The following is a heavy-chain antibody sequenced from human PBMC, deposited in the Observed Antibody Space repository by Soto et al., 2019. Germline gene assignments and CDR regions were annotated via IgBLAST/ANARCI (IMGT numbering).Heavy chain of an antibody. CDR1: GYTFRNYY. J-gene: IGHJ4*02. Sequence: GXSVKVSCKASGYTFRNYYIHWVRQAPGQGLEWMGLINPSGGATSYSQRFQGRVTITKDSSTSTVYMELSSLGSEDTAVYYCGRAFDRSGLYWGQGTLFTVSS. D-gene: IGHD3-22*01. CDR2: INPSGGAT. V-gene: IGHV1-46*01. CDR3: GRAFDRSGLY.